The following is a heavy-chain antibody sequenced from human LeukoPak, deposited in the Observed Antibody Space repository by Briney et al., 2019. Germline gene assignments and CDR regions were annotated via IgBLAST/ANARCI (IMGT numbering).Heavy chain of an antibody. V-gene: IGHV5-51*01. CDR1: GYSFTTYW. D-gene: IGHD6-13*01. CDR2: IYPGDSDT. CDR3: ARHDKTAAGRRILDY. Sequence: GESLKISCKGSGYSFTTYWIGWVRQMPGKGLEWMGIIYPGDSDTRYSPSFQGQVTISADKSISTAYLQWTSLKASDTAMYYRARHDKTAAGRRILDYWGQGTLVTVSS. J-gene: IGHJ4*02.